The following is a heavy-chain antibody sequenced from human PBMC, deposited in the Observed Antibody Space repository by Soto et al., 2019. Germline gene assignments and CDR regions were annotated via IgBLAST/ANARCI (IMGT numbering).Heavy chain of an antibody. D-gene: IGHD3-3*01. V-gene: IGHV1-18*01. CDR3: ARDRDDFWSGYWNYMDV. J-gene: IGHJ6*03. Sequence: EASVKVSCKASGYTFTSYGISWVRQAPGQGLEWMGWISAYNGNTNYAQKLQGRVTMTTDTSTSTAYMELRSLRSDDTAVYYCARDRDDFWSGYWNYMDVWGKGTTVTVSS. CDR1: GYTFTSYG. CDR2: ISAYNGNT.